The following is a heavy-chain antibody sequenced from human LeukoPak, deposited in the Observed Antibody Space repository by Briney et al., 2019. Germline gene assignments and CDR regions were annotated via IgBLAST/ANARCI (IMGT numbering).Heavy chain of an antibody. CDR3: ARVRGLVDY. V-gene: IGHV4-34*01. D-gene: IGHD3-16*01. CDR2: INHSGST. Sequence: SETLSLTYAVYGGSFSGYYWSWIRQPPGKGLEWIGEINHSGSTNYNPSLKSRVTISVDTSKNQFSLKLSSVTAADTAVYYCARVRGLVDYWGQGTLVTVSS. CDR1: GGSFSGYY. J-gene: IGHJ4*02.